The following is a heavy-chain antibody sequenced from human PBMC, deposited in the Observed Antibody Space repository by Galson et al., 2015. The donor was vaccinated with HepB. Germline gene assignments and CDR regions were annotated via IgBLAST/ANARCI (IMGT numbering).Heavy chain of an antibody. CDR1: GFTFSSYA. J-gene: IGHJ4*02. CDR2: ISGSGGST. V-gene: IGHV3-23*01. Sequence: SLRLSCAASGFTFSSYAMSWVRQAPGKGLEWVSAISGSGGSTYYADSVKGRFTISRDNSKNTLYLQMNSLRAEDTAVYYCAKEGLRFLEWLYEDYFDYWGQGTLVTVSS. D-gene: IGHD3-3*01. CDR3: AKEGLRFLEWLYEDYFDY.